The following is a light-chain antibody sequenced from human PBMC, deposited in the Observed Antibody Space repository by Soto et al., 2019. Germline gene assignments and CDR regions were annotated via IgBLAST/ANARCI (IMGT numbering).Light chain of an antibody. V-gene: IGKV1-33*01. CDR2: DAS. J-gene: IGKJ4*01. CDR1: QDITNH. CDR3: QQFDGLPLT. Sequence: DIRMTQSPSSLSASVGDRVTITCQASQDITNHLNWYQQKRGKVPELLIYDASVLESGVPSRFSVSGSGTHFTFTITSLQPEDFATYFCQQFDGLPLTFGGGTRVDFK.